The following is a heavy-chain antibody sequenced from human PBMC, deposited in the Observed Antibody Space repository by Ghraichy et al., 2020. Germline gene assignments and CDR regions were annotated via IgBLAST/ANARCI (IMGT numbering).Heavy chain of an antibody. J-gene: IGHJ5*02. CDR1: GFTFSGNW. CDR3: ARDRNDYDVLTGSYKGAWFDP. CDR2: INGDGTTT. Sequence: GESLNISCAASGFTFSGNWMHWVRQVPGKGLVWVSRINGDGTTTTHADSVKGRFTISRDNAKNTLYLQMNSLRAEDTAVYYCARDRNDYDVLTGSYKGAWFDPWGPGTLVTVSS. V-gene: IGHV3-74*01. D-gene: IGHD3-9*01.